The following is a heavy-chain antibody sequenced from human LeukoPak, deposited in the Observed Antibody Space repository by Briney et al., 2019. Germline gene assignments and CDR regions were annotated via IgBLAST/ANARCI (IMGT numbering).Heavy chain of an antibody. CDR2: IYYSGNT. CDR3: ATRRGYCSTTICYIWFDP. Sequence: PSETLSLTCTVSGGSISSYYWSWIRQPPGKGLEWIGSIYYSGNTYYNPSLKSRVTISVDTSKNQFSLKLSSVTAADTAVYYCATRRGYCSTTICYIWFDPWGQGTLVTVSS. D-gene: IGHD2-2*02. J-gene: IGHJ5*02. V-gene: IGHV4-59*05. CDR1: GGSISSYY.